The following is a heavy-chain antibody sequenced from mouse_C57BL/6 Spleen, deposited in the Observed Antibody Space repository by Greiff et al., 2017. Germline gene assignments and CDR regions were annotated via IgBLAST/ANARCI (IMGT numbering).Heavy chain of an antibody. J-gene: IGHJ4*01. CDR1: GYAFSSSW. V-gene: IGHV1-82*01. D-gene: IGHD2-4*01. Sequence: VKLQESGPELVKPGASVKISCKASGYAFSSSWMNWVKQRPGKGLEWIGRIYPGDGDTNYNGQFKGKATLTAAKSSSTAYMQLSSLTSEDSAVYCCARREGLRRGYAMDYWGQGTSVTVSS. CDR2: IYPGDGDT. CDR3: ARREGLRRGYAMDY.